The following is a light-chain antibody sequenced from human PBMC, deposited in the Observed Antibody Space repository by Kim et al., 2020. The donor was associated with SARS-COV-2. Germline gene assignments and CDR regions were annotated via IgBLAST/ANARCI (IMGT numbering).Light chain of an antibody. Sequence: ASVKLTCTLSSGHSSYAIAWHQQQTEKGPRYLMKLNSDGSHSKGDGIPDRFSGSSSGAERYLTISSLQSEEEADYYCQTWGTGIRVFGGGTKLTVL. CDR2: LNSDGSH. V-gene: IGLV4-69*01. CDR1: SGHSSYA. J-gene: IGLJ2*01. CDR3: QTWGTGIRV.